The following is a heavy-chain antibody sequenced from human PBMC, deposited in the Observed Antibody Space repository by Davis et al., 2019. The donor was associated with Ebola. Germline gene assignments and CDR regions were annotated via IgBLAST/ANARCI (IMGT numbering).Heavy chain of an antibody. J-gene: IGHJ2*01. Sequence: GESLKISCKASGISVNYYWIAWARQMPGKGLEWMGVIYPGDSDTRYSPSFQGQVTISADKSISTTYLQLSSLRASDTAMYYCYTQGRAGFDIWGRGTLVSVSS. D-gene: IGHD3-10*01. V-gene: IGHV5-51*01. CDR1: GISVNYYW. CDR2: IYPGDSDT. CDR3: YTQGRAGFDI.